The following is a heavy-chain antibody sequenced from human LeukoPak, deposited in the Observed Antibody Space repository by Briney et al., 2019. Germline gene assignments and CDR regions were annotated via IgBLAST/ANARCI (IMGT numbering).Heavy chain of an antibody. D-gene: IGHD5-18*01. Sequence: ASVKVSCKASGYTFTSYGISWVRQAPGQGLEWMGWMNPNTGNTVYAQKFQGRVTMTRDTSIKTAYMELGSLRSEDTAVYFCARGMDTAFWGQGTLVTVSS. CDR2: MNPNTGNT. J-gene: IGHJ4*02. CDR3: ARGMDTAF. V-gene: IGHV1-8*02. CDR1: GYTFTSYG.